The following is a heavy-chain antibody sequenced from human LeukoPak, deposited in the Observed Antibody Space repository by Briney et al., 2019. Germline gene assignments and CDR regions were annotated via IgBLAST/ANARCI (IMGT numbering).Heavy chain of an antibody. J-gene: IGHJ4*02. D-gene: IGHD5-18*01. CDR2: ISTSSSYI. CDR1: GFTFSSYS. V-gene: IGHV3-21*04. CDR3: AKVCGYSYGMVWDY. Sequence: GGSLRLSCAASGFTFSSYSMNWVRQAPGKGLEWVSSISTSSSYIYYADSVKGRFTISRDNSKNTLYLQMNSLRAEDTAVYYCAKVCGYSYGMVWDYWGQGTLVTVSS.